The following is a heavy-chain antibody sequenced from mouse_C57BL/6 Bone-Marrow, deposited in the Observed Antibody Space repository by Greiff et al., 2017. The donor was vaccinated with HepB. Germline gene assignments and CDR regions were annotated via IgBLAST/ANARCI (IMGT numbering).Heavy chain of an antibody. V-gene: IGHV12-3*01. CDR3: AGDNWEEYFDY. Sequence: VKLVESGPGLVKPSQSLFLTCSITGFPITSGYYWFWIRQSPGKPLEWMGYITHSGETFYNPSLQSPISITRETSKNQFFLQLNSVTTEDTAMYDCAGDNWEEYFDYWGQGTTLTVAS. J-gene: IGHJ2*01. CDR2: ITHSGET. CDR1: GFPITSGYY. D-gene: IGHD4-1*01.